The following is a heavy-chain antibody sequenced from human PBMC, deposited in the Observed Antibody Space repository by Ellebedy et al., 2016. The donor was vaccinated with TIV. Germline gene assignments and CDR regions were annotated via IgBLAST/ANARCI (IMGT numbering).Heavy chain of an antibody. J-gene: IGHJ3*02. CDR3: VRGSRGAFDI. Sequence: SQTLSLTCVISGDSVSSNSVAWHWIRQSPSRGLEWLGRTYYRSKWYNEYAVSVKSRITINPDTSKNQFSLQLNSLTPEDQALYYCVRGSRGAFDIWGQGTMVTVSS. V-gene: IGHV6-1*01. CDR2: TYYRSKWYN. CDR1: GDSVSSNSVA.